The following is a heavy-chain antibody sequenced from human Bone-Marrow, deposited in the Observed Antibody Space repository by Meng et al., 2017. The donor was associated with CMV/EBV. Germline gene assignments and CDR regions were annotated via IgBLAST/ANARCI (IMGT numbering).Heavy chain of an antibody. Sequence: ASVKVSCKASGYTFTGYYMHWVRQAPGQGLEWMGWISAYNGNTNYAQKLQGRVTMTTDTSTSTAYMELRSLRSDDTAVYYCARHSSSYLYYFDYWGQGTLVTVSS. CDR2: ISAYNGNT. J-gene: IGHJ4*02. CDR1: GYTFTGYY. CDR3: ARHSSSYLYYFDY. V-gene: IGHV1-18*04. D-gene: IGHD6-6*01.